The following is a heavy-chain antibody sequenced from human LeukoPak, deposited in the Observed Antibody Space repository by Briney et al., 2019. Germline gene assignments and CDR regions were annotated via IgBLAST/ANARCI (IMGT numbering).Heavy chain of an antibody. V-gene: IGHV4-34*01. CDR1: SGSFSGYY. CDR3: ARRVKRSNAFDI. J-gene: IGHJ3*02. Sequence: SETLSLTCAVYSGSFSGYYWSWIRQPPGKGLEWIGEINHSGSTNYNPSLKSRVTISVDTSKNQFSLKLSSVTAADTAVYYCARRVKRSNAFDIWGQGTVVTVSS. D-gene: IGHD3-22*01. CDR2: INHSGST.